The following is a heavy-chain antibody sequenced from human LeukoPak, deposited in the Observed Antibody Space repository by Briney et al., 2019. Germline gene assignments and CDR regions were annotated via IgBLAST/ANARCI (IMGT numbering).Heavy chain of an antibody. V-gene: IGHV3-7*01. D-gene: IGHD2-2*01. CDR1: GFTFSSYW. CDR2: INQDGRET. J-gene: IGHJ6*03. CDR3: ARDSPPVVPAAMAYMDV. Sequence: GGSLRLSCAASGFTFSSYWMNRVRQAPGKGLEWVANINQDGRETYYVDSVKGRFTISRDNAQNSLYLQMNSLRAEDTAVYYCARDSPPVVPAAMAYMDVWGKGTTVTVSS.